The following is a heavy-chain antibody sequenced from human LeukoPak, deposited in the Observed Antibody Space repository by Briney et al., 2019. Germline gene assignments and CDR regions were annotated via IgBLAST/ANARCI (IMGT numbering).Heavy chain of an antibody. J-gene: IGHJ3*02. D-gene: IGHD3-22*01. CDR1: GGSISSGGYS. CDR2: IYHSGST. Sequence: SETLSLTCAVSGGSISSGGYSWSWIRQPPGKGLEWIGYIYHSGSTYYNPSLKSRVTISVDRSKNQFSLKLSSVTAADTAVYYCAXAAFFPYYYDSSGPPGDAFDIWGQGTMVTVSS. V-gene: IGHV4-30-2*01. CDR3: AXAAFFPYYYDSSGPPGDAFDI.